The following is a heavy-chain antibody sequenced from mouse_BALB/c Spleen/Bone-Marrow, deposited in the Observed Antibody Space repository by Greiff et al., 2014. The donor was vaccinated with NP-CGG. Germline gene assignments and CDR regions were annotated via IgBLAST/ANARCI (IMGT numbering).Heavy chain of an antibody. Sequence: DVHLVESGGGLVQPGGSLRLSCATSGFTFTDYYMNWVRQPPGKALEWLGFIRNKANGYTTEYSASVKARFTISRDISQSILYLQMNTLRAEDSATYYCARDMGGLLFDYWGQGTTLTVSS. J-gene: IGHJ2*01. CDR2: IRNKANGYTT. V-gene: IGHV7-3*02. CDR3: ARDMGGLLFDY. CDR1: GFTFTDYY. D-gene: IGHD2-3*01.